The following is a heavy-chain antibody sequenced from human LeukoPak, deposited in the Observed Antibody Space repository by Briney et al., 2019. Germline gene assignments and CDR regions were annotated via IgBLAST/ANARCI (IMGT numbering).Heavy chain of an antibody. V-gene: IGHV4-31*03. CDR1: GGSISSGGYY. J-gene: IGHJ4*02. Sequence: SETLSLTCTVSGGSISSGGYYWSWIRQHPGKGLEWIGYIYYSGSTYYNPSLKSRVTISVDTSKNQFSLKLSSVTAADMAVYYCARGVSSSSFELDYWGQGTLVTVSS. CDR3: ARGVSSSSFELDY. D-gene: IGHD6-6*01. CDR2: IYYSGST.